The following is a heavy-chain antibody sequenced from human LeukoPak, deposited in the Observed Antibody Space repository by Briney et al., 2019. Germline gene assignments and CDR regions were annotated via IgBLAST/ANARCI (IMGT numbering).Heavy chain of an antibody. CDR1: GFSLSSYA. V-gene: IGHV3-23*01. D-gene: IGHD6-13*01. CDR2: VSASGGST. J-gene: IGHJ4*02. Sequence: GGSLRLSCAASGFSLSSYAMSWVRQAPGKGLEWVSAVSASGGSTYYADSVKGRFTISRDNSKNTLYLQMNSLRAEDTAVYYCAKGRGLYSSSWPFDYWGQGTLVTVSS. CDR3: AKGRGLYSSSWPFDY.